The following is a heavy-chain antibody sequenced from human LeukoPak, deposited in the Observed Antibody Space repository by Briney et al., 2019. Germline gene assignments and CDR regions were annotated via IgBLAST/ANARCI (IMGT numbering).Heavy chain of an antibody. CDR2: ISGSGGST. D-gene: IGHD2-2*01. J-gene: IGHJ5*02. CDR1: GFTFSSYA. V-gene: IGHV3-23*01. CDR3: ATRGLVVVPAAGNWFDP. Sequence: EGSLRLSCAASGFTFSSYAMSGVRQAPGKGLDWVSAISGSGGSTYYADSVKGRFTISRDNSKNTLYLQMNSLRDEDTAIYYCATRGLVVVPAAGNWFDPWGQGTLVTVSS.